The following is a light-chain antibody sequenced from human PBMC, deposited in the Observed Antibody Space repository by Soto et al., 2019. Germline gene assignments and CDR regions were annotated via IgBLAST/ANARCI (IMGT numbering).Light chain of an antibody. J-gene: IGLJ1*01. V-gene: IGLV2-14*01. CDR2: EVR. CDR1: SRDIGSYNY. CDR3: ISYRGSDTSYV. Sequence: QSVLTQPASASGSPGQSITISCTGTSRDIGSYNYVAWYQEFPGKTPKLIIYEVRNRPSGVSFRFSGSKSGNTASLTISGLQAEDEADYYCISYRGSDTSYVLGNGTKVTV.